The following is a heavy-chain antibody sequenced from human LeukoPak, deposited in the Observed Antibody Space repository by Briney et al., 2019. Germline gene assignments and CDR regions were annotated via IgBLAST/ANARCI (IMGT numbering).Heavy chain of an antibody. D-gene: IGHD3-3*01. V-gene: IGHV3-7*04. Sequence: GGSLRPSCAASGFTFSTSWMTWVRQAPGKGLEWVADINQDGSATASVDSVKGRFTISRDNAKNSLFLQMNSLRAEDTAVYYCVRAGIFWNSKYYSDQWGQGTLVTVSS. J-gene: IGHJ4*02. CDR2: INQDGSAT. CDR3: VRAGIFWNSKYYSDQ. CDR1: GFTFSTSW.